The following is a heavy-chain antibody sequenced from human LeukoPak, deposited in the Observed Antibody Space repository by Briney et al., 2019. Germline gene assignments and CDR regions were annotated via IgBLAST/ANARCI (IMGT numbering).Heavy chain of an antibody. V-gene: IGHV3-21*01. D-gene: IGHD2-2*01. CDR2: ISSSSSYI. CDR3: AREGEVVPAAIVVYDYYGMDV. CDR1: GFTFSSYS. Sequence: GGSLRLSCAASGFTFSSYSMNWVRQAPGKGLEWVSSISSSSSYIYYADSVKGRFTISRDNAKNSLYLQMNSLRAEDTAVYYCAREGEVVPAAIVVYDYYGMDVWGQGTTVTVSS. J-gene: IGHJ6*02.